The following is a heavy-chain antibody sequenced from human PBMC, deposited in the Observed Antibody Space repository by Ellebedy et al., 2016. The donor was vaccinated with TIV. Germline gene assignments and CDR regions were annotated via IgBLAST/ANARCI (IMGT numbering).Heavy chain of an antibody. V-gene: IGHV3-9*01. CDR1: GFTFDDYA. CDR3: AKDVGRLQYHYYAMDV. J-gene: IGHJ6*02. Sequence: SLKISXAASGFTFDDYAMHWVRQVLGEGLDWVSGIPWNSAGKVYADSVKGRFTISRDNAKNSLYLEMNSLRAEDTALYYCAKDVGRLQYHYYAMDVWGQGTTVTVSS. CDR2: IPWNSAGK. D-gene: IGHD4-11*01.